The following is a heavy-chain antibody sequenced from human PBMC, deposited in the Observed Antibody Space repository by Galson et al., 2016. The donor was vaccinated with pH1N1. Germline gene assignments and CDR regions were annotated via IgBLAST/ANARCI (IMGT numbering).Heavy chain of an antibody. J-gene: IGHJ5*02. D-gene: IGHD6-19*01. CDR2: IYWDDVQ. CDR1: DLSFSLSGVG. Sequence: PALVKPTQTITLTCTLSDLSFSLSGVGVGWIHQPPGKALEWLALIYWDDVQRYNPSLGNRLTMTRDTSINTAYMELSQLKTYDTVVYFCGRDRRSSGWKDRDWLDPWGQGTLVIVSS. V-gene: IGHV2-5*02. CDR3: GRDRRSSGWKDRDWLDP.